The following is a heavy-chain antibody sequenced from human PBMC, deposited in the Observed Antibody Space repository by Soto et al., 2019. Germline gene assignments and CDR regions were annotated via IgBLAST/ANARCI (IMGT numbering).Heavy chain of an antibody. CDR3: AKDRGSYFDY. Sequence: EVQLVESGGVVVQPGGSLRLSCAASGFTFDVYTMHWVRQAPGKGLEWVSLISWDGGSTYYADSVKGRFTISRDNSKNSLYLQMNSLRTEDTALYYCAKDRGSYFDYWGQGTLVTVSS. CDR1: GFTFDVYT. D-gene: IGHD1-26*01. CDR2: ISWDGGST. V-gene: IGHV3-43*01. J-gene: IGHJ4*02.